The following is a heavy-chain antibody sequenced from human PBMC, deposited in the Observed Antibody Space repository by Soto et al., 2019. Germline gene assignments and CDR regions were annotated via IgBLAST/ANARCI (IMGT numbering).Heavy chain of an antibody. CDR3: ANPQGPIAGGAFDI. CDR2: IKQDGSEK. J-gene: IGHJ3*02. CDR1: GFTFSSYG. Sequence: PGGSLRLSCAASGFTFSSYGMSWVRQAPGKGLEWVANIKQDGSEKYYVDSVKGRFTISRDNAKNSLYLQMNSLRAEDTAVYYCANPQGPIAGGAFDIWGQGTMVTVSS. D-gene: IGHD2-15*01. V-gene: IGHV3-7*01.